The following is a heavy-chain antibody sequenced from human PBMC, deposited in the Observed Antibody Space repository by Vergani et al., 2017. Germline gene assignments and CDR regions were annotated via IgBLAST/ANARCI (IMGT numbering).Heavy chain of an antibody. CDR1: GDSISSNNC. J-gene: IGHJ4*02. V-gene: IGHV4-4*03. CDR3: VTIGYRRWGYYIDY. Sequence: QVQLQESGPGLVKPPGTLSLICAVSGDSISSNNCWTWVRQPPGKALEWIGEICHTEDTKYSPSLKSRVTVSVDEARNLFSLRLNSVTAADTAVYYCVTIGYRRWGYYIDYWGQGILVTVSS. D-gene: IGHD2-2*02. CDR2: ICHTEDT.